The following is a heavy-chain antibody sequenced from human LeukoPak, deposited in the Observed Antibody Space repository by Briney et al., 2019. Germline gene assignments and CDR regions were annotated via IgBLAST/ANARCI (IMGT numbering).Heavy chain of an antibody. V-gene: IGHV3-33*01. D-gene: IGHD5-18*01. CDR2: ICYDGSNK. CDR1: GFTFSSYG. J-gene: IGHJ6*02. CDR3: ARDRELGYSYGTYYYCGMDV. Sequence: GGSLRLSCAASGFTFSSYGMHWVRQAPGKGLEWVAVICYDGSNKYYADSVKGRFTISRDNSKNTLYLQMNSLRAEDTAVYYCARDRELGYSYGTYYYCGMDVWGQGTTVTVSS.